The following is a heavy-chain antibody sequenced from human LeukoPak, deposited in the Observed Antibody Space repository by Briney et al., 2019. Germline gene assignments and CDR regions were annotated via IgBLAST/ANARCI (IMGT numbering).Heavy chain of an antibody. CDR3: ARDLTGRIVVVPAAKDDY. CDR1: GYTFTSYG. D-gene: IGHD2-2*01. Sequence: ASVKVSCKASGYTFTSYGISWVRQAPGQGLEWMGWISAYNGNTNYAQKLQGRVTMTTDTSTSTAYMELRSLRSDDPAVYYCARDLTGRIVVVPAAKDDYWGQGTLVTVSS. J-gene: IGHJ4*02. V-gene: IGHV1-18*01. CDR2: ISAYNGNT.